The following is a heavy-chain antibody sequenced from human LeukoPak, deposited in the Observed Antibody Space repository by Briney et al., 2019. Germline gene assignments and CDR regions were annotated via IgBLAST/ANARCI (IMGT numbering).Heavy chain of an antibody. CDR3: VGLGTNYYGLR. Sequence: GGSLRLSCAASGFTFSSYGMHWVRQAPGKGLEWVAVIWYDGSNRYYADSVKGRFTISRDNSKNTLYLEMNSLRAEDTAVYYCVGLGTNYYGLRWGQGTLVTVSS. J-gene: IGHJ4*02. V-gene: IGHV3-33*01. CDR1: GFTFSSYG. CDR2: IWYDGSNR. D-gene: IGHD3-10*01.